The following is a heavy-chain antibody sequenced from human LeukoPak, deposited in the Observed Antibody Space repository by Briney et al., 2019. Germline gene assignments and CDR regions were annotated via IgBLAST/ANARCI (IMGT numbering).Heavy chain of an antibody. CDR1: GFTFSNYW. V-gene: IGHV3-7*04. D-gene: IGHD6-13*01. CDR2: IKTDGSEK. Sequence: PGGSLRLSCTASGFTFSNYWMSWVRQAPGKGLEWVANIKTDGSEKYYVESVKGRFTISRDNAENSLYLQVNSLRAEDTAVYYCARWGDSNSWYFFDYWGQGTLVTVSS. CDR3: ARWGDSNSWYFFDY. J-gene: IGHJ4*02.